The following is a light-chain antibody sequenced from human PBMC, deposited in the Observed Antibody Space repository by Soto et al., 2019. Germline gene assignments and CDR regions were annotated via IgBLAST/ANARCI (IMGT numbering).Light chain of an antibody. J-gene: IGLJ3*02. CDR2: EDS. CDR3: CSYAGSRTFV. CDR1: SSDVGAYNL. Sequence: QSALTQPASVSGSPEQSITISCTGTSSDVGAYNLVSWYRQHPGKAPRLIIYEDSKRPSGISPRFSGSKSDNTASLTISGLRAEDEAHYHCCSYAGSRTFVFGGGTKLTVL. V-gene: IGLV2-23*01.